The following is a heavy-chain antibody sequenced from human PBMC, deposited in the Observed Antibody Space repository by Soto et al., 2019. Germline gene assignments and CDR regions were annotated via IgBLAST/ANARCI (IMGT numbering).Heavy chain of an antibody. CDR3: ARGGTMVRLRVATDY. J-gene: IGHJ4*02. CDR1: GGSFSGYY. V-gene: IGHV4-34*01. D-gene: IGHD3-10*01. Sequence: SETLSLTCAVYGGSFSGYYWGGIRQPPGKGLEWIGEINHSGSTNYNPSLKSRVTISVDTSKNQFSLKLSSVTAADTAVYYCARGGTMVRLRVATDYWGQGTLVTVSS. CDR2: INHSGST.